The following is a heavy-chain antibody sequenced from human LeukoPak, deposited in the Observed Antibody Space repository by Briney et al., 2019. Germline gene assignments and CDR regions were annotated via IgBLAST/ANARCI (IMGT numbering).Heavy chain of an antibody. J-gene: IGHJ6*02. D-gene: IGHD1-26*01. CDR2: INHSGST. CDR1: GGSITSGYYY. Sequence: SQTLSLTCTVSGGSITSGYYYWSWIRQPPGKGLEWIGEINHSGSTNYNPSLKSRVTISVDTSKNQFSLKLSSVTAADTAVYYCARGQRSGSYYYYYGMDVWGQGTTVTVSS. V-gene: IGHV4-30-4*08. CDR3: ARGQRSGSYYYYYGMDV.